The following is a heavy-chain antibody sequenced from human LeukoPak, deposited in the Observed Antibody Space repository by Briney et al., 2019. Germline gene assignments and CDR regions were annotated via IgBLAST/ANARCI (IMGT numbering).Heavy chain of an antibody. Sequence: ETLSLTCTVSGGSISSSSYYWGWIRQPPGKGLEWVAHINQDGSEKYYVDSVKGRFTISRDNAKNSLHLQMNSLRAEDTAVYYCARDKVTYWGQGTLVTVSS. CDR2: INQDGSEK. CDR3: ARDKVTY. V-gene: IGHV3-7*01. J-gene: IGHJ4*02. CDR1: GGSISSSSYY.